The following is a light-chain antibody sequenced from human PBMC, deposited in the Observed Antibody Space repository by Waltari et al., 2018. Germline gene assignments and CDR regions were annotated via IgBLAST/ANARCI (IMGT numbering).Light chain of an antibody. Sequence: ASQKASRSMAYYQQNPGQAPKHRIYGSSSSATGSPDSFTGSGSGTAFSLTISSLEPEDFAIYFCEPYVRLPATFGQGTKVEI. CDR3: EPYVRLPAT. J-gene: IGKJ1*01. V-gene: IGKV3-20*01. CDR1: QKASRS. CDR2: GSS.